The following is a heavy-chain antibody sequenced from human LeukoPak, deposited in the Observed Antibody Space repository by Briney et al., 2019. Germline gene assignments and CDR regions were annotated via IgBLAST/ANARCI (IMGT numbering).Heavy chain of an antibody. D-gene: IGHD6-13*01. CDR2: IYYSGST. V-gene: IGHV4-59*01. Sequence: SETLSLTCTVSGGSISSYYWSWIRQPPGKGLEWIGYIYYSGSTNYNPSLKSRVTISVDTSKNQFSLKLSSVTAADTAVYYCARDAAAGFDYWGQGTMVTVST. CDR1: GGSISSYY. J-gene: IGHJ4*02. CDR3: ARDAAAGFDY.